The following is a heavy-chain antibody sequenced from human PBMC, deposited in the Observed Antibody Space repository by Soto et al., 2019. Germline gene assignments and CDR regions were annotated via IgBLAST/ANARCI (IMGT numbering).Heavy chain of an antibody. J-gene: IGHJ4*02. Sequence: PSETLSLTCTVSGGSISSGGYYWSWIRQHPGKGLEWIGYIYYSGSTYYNPSLKSRVTKSVDTSKNQFSLKLSSVTAADTAVYYGARLLMVPSGKFDSGGKGTLVTVP. CDR2: IYYSGST. CDR1: GGSISSGGYY. V-gene: IGHV4-31*03. D-gene: IGHD2-8*01. CDR3: ARLLMVPSGKFDS.